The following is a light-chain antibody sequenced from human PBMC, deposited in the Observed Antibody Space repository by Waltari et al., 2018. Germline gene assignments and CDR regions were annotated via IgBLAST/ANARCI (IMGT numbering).Light chain of an antibody. Sequence: QSALTQPVSVSGSPGQSITMSCTGASSGVGTFNLVSWYQQHPGKAPKLIIYEGNERPSGVSNRFSGSKSGNTASLTISGLQAEDEAYYYCCSYAGGSTFVVFGGGTKLTVL. CDR2: EGN. CDR3: CSYAGGSTFVV. V-gene: IGLV2-23*03. CDR1: SSGVGTFNL. J-gene: IGLJ2*01.